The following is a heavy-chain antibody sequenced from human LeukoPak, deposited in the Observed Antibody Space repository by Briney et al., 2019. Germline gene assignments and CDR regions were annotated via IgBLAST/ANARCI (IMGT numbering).Heavy chain of an antibody. CDR3: ARGRPAAGPGYNYMDV. CDR1: GYTFTGYY. CDR2: INPNSGGT. Sequence: ASVKVSCKASGYTFTGYYMHWVRQAPGQGLEWMGWINPNSGGTSYAQKFQGRVTMTRDTSISTAYMELSRLRSDDTAVYYCARGRPAAGPGYNYMDVWGKGTTVTVSS. V-gene: IGHV1-2*02. J-gene: IGHJ6*03. D-gene: IGHD2-2*01.